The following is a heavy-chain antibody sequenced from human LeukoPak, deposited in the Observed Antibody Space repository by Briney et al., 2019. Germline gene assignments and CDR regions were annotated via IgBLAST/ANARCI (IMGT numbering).Heavy chain of an antibody. V-gene: IGHV1-69*01. J-gene: IGHJ6*03. CDR1: GFTFSTYG. D-gene: IGHD5-18*01. CDR2: IIPIFGTT. Sequence: PGRSLRLSCAASGFTFSTYGMHWVRQAPGKGLEWVGGIIPIFGTTTYAQKLQGRVRITADESTSTAYMELSSLRSEHTAVYYCARDRGYSYAKKSSEYYYMDVWGKGTTVTMSS. CDR3: ARDRGYSYAKKSSEYYYMDV.